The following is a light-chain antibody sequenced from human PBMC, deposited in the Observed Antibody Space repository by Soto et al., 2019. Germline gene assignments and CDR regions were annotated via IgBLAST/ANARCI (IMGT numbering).Light chain of an antibody. CDR1: QSVSSSY. J-gene: IGKJ1*01. V-gene: IGKV3-20*01. Sequence: VLTQSPGTLSLSPGERATLSCRASQSVSSSYLAWYQQKPGQAPRPLIYGASSRAIGIPDRFSGSGSGTDFTLTISRLEPEDFAVYYCQQYGSSPWTFGQGTRWISN. CDR2: GAS. CDR3: QQYGSSPWT.